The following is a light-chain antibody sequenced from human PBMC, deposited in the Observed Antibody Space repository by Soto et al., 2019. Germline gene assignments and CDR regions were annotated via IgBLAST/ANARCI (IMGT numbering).Light chain of an antibody. J-gene: IGLJ2*01. CDR3: FLTYSGSRV. Sequence: QAVVTQEPSLTVSPGGTVTLTCGSSTGAVTSGHYPYWFQQKPGQAPRTLIYDISKKHSWTPARFSGSLLGGKAALTLSGAQPEDEADYYCFLTYSGSRVFGVGTKLTVL. V-gene: IGLV7-46*01. CDR2: DIS. CDR1: TGAVTSGHY.